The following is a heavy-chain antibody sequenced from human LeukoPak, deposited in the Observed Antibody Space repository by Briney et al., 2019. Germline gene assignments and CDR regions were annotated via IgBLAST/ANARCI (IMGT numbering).Heavy chain of an antibody. V-gene: IGHV4-39*07. CDR3: ATLKQQLGAFDI. CDR2: IYYSGST. CDR1: GGSISSSSYF. Sequence: SETLSLTCTVSGGSISSSSYFWGWIRQPPGKGLEWIGSIYYSGSTYYNPSLKSRVTISVDTSKNQFSLKLSSVTAADTAVYYCATLKQQLGAFDIWGQGTMVTVSS. J-gene: IGHJ3*02. D-gene: IGHD6-13*01.